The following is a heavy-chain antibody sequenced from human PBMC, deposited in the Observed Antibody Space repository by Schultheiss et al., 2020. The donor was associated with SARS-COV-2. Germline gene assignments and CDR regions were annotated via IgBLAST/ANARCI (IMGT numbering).Heavy chain of an antibody. V-gene: IGHV1-58*02. J-gene: IGHJ5*02. CDR3: AADHGSWMYWSESSNRNWFDP. Sequence: SVKVSCKASGFTFTSSAMQWVRQARGQRLEWIGWIVVGSGNTNYAQKFQERVTITRDMSTSTAYMELSSLRSEDTAVYYCAADHGSWMYWSESSNRNWFDPWGQGTLVTVSS. CDR2: IVVGSGNT. CDR1: GFTFTSSA. D-gene: IGHD2-8*02.